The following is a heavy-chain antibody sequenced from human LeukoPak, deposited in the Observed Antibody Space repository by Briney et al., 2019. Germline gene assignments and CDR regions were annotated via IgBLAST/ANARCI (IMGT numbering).Heavy chain of an antibody. J-gene: IGHJ3*02. CDR1: GFTFRSYW. Sequence: GCSLRLSCVASGFTFRSYWMSWVRQAPGKGLEWVANIKQDGSEKYYVDSVKGRFTISRDNAKDSLYLQMNSLRAADTAVDNCARPHWLDTGAFDIWGQGTMVTVSS. D-gene: IGHD6-19*01. CDR3: ARPHWLDTGAFDI. V-gene: IGHV3-7*01. CDR2: IKQDGSEK.